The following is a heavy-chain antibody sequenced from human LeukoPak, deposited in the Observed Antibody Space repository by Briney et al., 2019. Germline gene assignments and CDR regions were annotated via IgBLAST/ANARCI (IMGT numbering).Heavy chain of an antibody. CDR3: ARIYGSGRGDAFDI. J-gene: IGHJ3*02. V-gene: IGHV1-69-2*01. CDR1: GYTFTDYY. Sequence: ASVKVSCKVSGYTFTDYYMHSVQQAPGKGLEWMGLVDPEDGETIYAEKCQGRVTITADTSTDTAYMELSSVRSEDTAVYYCARIYGSGRGDAFDIWGQGTMVTVSS. D-gene: IGHD3-10*01. CDR2: VDPEDGET.